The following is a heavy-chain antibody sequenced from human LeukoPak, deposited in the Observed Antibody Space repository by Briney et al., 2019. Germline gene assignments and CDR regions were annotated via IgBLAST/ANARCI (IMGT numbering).Heavy chain of an antibody. CDR1: KFTFSSYG. V-gene: IGHV3-74*01. CDR3: TRHRQSSFSLYYFDN. Sequence: GGSLRLSCAASKFTFSSYGMHWVRHAPGKGLAWVSRINTDGSSTSYADSVKGRFTISRDNSKNTLYLQMNSLKTEDTALYFCTRHRQSSFSLYYFDNWGPGALVTVSS. CDR2: INTDGSST. J-gene: IGHJ4*02. D-gene: IGHD2/OR15-2a*01.